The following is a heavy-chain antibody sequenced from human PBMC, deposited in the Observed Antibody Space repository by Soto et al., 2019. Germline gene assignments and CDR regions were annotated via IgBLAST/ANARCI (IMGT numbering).Heavy chain of an antibody. CDR3: ARGDSLSPHPTLDY. D-gene: IGHD2-21*01. Sequence: KPSETMYLTCAVYGGCFSGYYWSLFRQPPGKGLEWIGEINHSGSTNYNPSLKSRVTISVDTSKNQFSLKLSSVTAADTAVYYCARGDSLSPHPTLDYWGQGTLVTVSS. J-gene: IGHJ4*02. CDR1: GGCFSGYY. CDR2: INHSGST. V-gene: IGHV4-34*01.